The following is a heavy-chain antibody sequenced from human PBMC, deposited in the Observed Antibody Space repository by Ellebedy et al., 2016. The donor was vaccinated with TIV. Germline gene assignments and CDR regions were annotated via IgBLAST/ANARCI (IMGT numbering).Heavy chain of an antibody. CDR1: GFTLSDYF. Sequence: PGGSLSLSCTGSGFTLSDYFMSWVRQAPGKGLEWISYIPASGAGIYYADSVKGRFTVARDNSNKSLHLQLNGLRGDDTAVYYCSRPRKPGPFAYYYYGMDVWGQGTTVTVSS. CDR2: IPASGAGI. V-gene: IGHV3-11*01. D-gene: IGHD1-1*01. J-gene: IGHJ6*02. CDR3: SRPRKPGPFAYYYYGMDV.